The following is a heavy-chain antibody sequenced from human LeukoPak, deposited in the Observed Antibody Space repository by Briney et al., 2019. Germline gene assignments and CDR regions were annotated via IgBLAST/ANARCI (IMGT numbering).Heavy chain of an antibody. J-gene: IGHJ5*02. V-gene: IGHV3-23*01. CDR1: GFTFSSYA. D-gene: IGHD2-21*02. CDR2: TSGSGDST. Sequence: GGSLRLSCAASGFTFSSYAMSWVRQAPGKGLEWVSATSGSGDSTYYADSVKGRFTISRDNSKNTLYLQMNSLRAEDTAVYYCAKTVPRYCGGDCYPSVNWFDPWGQGTLVTVSS. CDR3: AKTVPRYCGGDCYPSVNWFDP.